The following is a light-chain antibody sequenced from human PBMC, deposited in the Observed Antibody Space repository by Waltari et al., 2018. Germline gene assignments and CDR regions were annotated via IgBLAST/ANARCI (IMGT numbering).Light chain of an antibody. CDR3: TSYAGSNNIL. J-gene: IGLJ2*01. CDR2: EVT. CDR1: TSDVDGHTY. Sequence: QSALTQPPSASGSPGQSVTISCAGTTSDVDGHTYVSWYQQHPGKAPKLMIYEVTKRPSGVPDRFSGSKSGNTASLTVSGLQAEDEASYYCTSYAGSNNILFGGGTKLTVL. V-gene: IGLV2-8*01.